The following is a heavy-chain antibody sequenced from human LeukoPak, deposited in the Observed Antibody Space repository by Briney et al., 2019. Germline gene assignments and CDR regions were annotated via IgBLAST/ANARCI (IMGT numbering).Heavy chain of an antibody. CDR2: INPNSGGT. CDR1: GYTFTGYY. J-gene: IGHJ1*01. CDR3: ARVASYFDWFPW. Sequence: ASVKVSCKASGYTFTGYYMHWVRQAPGQGLEWMGWINPNSGGTNYAQKFQGRVTMTRDTSISTAYMELSRLRSDDTAVYCCARVASYFDWFPWWGQGTLVTVSS. D-gene: IGHD3-9*01. V-gene: IGHV1-2*02.